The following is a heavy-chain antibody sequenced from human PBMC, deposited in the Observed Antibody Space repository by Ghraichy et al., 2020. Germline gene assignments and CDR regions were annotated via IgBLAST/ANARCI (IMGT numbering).Heavy chain of an antibody. J-gene: IGHJ6*02. CDR2: ISSSSGYI. D-gene: IGHD3-16*01. CDR3: ARLQNVGLGAVNPSGGLGV. CDR1: GFSFDHHN. V-gene: IGHV3-21*01. Sequence: GGSLRLSCVASGFSFDHHNMNWVRQAPGRGLESLSSISSSSGYIYYADSVKGRFTISRDNAKNSLYLQMTDLRAEDTAVYYCARLQNVGLGAVNPSGGLGVWGQGATVTVSS.